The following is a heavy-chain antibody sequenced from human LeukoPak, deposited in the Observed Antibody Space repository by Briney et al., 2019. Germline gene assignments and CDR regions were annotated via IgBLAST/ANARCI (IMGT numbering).Heavy chain of an antibody. CDR2: MNPNSGNT. CDR3: ARERGEQQLIGIQH. D-gene: IGHD6-13*01. J-gene: IGHJ1*01. Sequence: GASVKVSCKASGYTFTSYDINWVRQATGQGLEWMGWMNPNSGNTGYAQKFQGRVTMTRNTSISTAYMELSSLRSEDTAVYYCARERGEQQLIGIQHWGQGTLVTVSS. CDR1: GYTFTSYD. V-gene: IGHV1-8*01.